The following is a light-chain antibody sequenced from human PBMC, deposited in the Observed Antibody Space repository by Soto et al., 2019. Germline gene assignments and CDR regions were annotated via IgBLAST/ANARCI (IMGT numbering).Light chain of an antibody. CDR3: QQYNNWPRT. J-gene: IGKJ1*01. Sequence: EIVMTQSSATLSVSPGEGATLSCRASQSVSSNLAWYEQKPGRAPRLLIYDASTRATGIPARFSGRGSGTEFTLTISSLQSEDFALYYCQQYNNWPRTFGQGTRVESK. V-gene: IGKV3-15*01. CDR1: QSVSSN. CDR2: DAS.